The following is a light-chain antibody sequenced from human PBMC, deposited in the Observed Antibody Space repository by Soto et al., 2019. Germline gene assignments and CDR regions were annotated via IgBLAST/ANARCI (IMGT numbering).Light chain of an antibody. V-gene: IGLV2-14*01. CDR2: DVN. J-gene: IGLJ1*01. Sequence: QSALPQPASVSGSPVQSITTSCSGPTSDIHDFNSISWYRHHPGKAPRLIVYDVNKRPSGISPRFSGSKSGLTASLTISGLQSEDEAEYFCLSCTTTRTHVFGTGTTVTVL. CDR3: LSCTTTRTHV. CDR1: TSDIHDFNS.